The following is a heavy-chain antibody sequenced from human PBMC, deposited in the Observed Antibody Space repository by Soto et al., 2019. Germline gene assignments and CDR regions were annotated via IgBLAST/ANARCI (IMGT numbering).Heavy chain of an antibody. CDR3: AVAVAGPTAIGY. D-gene: IGHD6-19*01. CDR1: GGSISSYY. V-gene: IGHV4-59*12. Sequence: PSETLSLTCTVSGGSISSYYWSWIRQPPGKGLEWIGYIYYSGSTNYNPSLKSRVTISVDNAKNTLYLQMNSLRAEDTAVYYCAVAVAGPTAIGYWGQGTLVTVSS. CDR2: IYYSGST. J-gene: IGHJ4*02.